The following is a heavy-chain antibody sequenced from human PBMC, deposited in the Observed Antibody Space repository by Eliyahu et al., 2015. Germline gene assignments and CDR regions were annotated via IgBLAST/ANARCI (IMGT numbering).Heavy chain of an antibody. D-gene: IGHD2-2*02. V-gene: IGHV1-69*04. CDR3: ARMGDPFIVVVPAAIDYYYYGMDV. CDR2: IIPILGIA. CDR1: GGTFSSYA. Sequence: QVQLVQSGAEVKKPGSSVKVSCKASGGTFSSYAISWVRQAPGQGLEWMGRIIPILGIANYAQKFPGRVTITADKSTSTAYMELSSLRSEDTAVYYCARMGDPFIVVVPAAIDYYYYGMDVWGQGTTVTVSS. J-gene: IGHJ6*02.